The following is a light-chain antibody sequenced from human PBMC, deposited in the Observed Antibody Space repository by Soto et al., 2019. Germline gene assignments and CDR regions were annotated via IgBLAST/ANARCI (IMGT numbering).Light chain of an antibody. CDR3: CSYAAGESAV. CDR1: SSDVGSYNL. J-gene: IGLJ7*01. CDR2: EGS. V-gene: IGLV2-23*01. Sequence: QSVLTQPASVSGSPGQSITISCTGTSSDVGSYNLVSWYQQHPGKAPKLMIFEGSKRPSGVSNRFSGSKSGNTASLTISCLQADDEADYYCCSYAAGESAVFGGGTQLTVL.